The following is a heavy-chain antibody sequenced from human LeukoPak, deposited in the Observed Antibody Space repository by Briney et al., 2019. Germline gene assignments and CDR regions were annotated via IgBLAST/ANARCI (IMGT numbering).Heavy chain of an antibody. D-gene: IGHD3-22*01. CDR2: IYPGDSDT. CDR3: ERLGYYYDSSGYYFDY. CDR1: GYSFTSYW. Sequence: GESLKISCKGSGYSFTSYWIGWVRQMPGKGLEWMGIIYPGDSDTRYSPSFQGQVTISADKSISTAYLQWSSLKASDTAMYYCERLGYYYDSSGYYFDYWGQGTLVTVSS. J-gene: IGHJ4*02. V-gene: IGHV5-51*01.